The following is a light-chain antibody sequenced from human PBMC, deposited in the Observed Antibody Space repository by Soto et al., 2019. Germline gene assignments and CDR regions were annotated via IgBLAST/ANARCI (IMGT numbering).Light chain of an antibody. J-gene: IGLJ3*02. CDR3: SSYTSSSTV. CDR1: SSDVGGYNY. V-gene: IGLV2-14*01. CDR2: DVS. Sequence: QSVLTQPASVSGSPGQSITISCTGTSSDVGGYNYVSWYQQHPGKAPKLMIYDVSNRPSGVSNRFSGSKSGNTASLTISGLQAEDEADYYCSSYTSSSTVFGGGTKHTVL.